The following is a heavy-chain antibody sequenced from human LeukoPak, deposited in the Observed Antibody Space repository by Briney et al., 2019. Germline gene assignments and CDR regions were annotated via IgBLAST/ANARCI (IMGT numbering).Heavy chain of an antibody. Sequence: GGSLRLSCAASGFTFSSYSMNWVRQAPGKGLEWVSHITASGTAMFYADSVKGRFTISRDNAKNSLYLQMNSLRDEDTAVYYCAKDYCSDGSCYSGAFDYWGQGALVTVSS. CDR1: GFTFSSYS. D-gene: IGHD2-15*01. V-gene: IGHV3-48*02. J-gene: IGHJ4*02. CDR2: ITASGTAM. CDR3: AKDYCSDGSCYSGAFDY.